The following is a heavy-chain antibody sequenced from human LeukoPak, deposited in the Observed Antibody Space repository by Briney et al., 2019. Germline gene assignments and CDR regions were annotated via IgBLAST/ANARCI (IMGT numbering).Heavy chain of an antibody. V-gene: IGHV3-30*04. D-gene: IGHD1/OR15-1a*01. CDR3: AKDSKITGTGAFDY. J-gene: IGHJ4*02. CDR2: ISYDGSNK. Sequence: PGGSLRLSCAASGFTFSSYAMHWVRQAPGKGLEWVAVISYDGSNKYYADSVKGRFTISRDNSKNTLYLQMNSLRAEDTAVYYCAKDSKITGTGAFDYWGQGTLVTVSS. CDR1: GFTFSSYA.